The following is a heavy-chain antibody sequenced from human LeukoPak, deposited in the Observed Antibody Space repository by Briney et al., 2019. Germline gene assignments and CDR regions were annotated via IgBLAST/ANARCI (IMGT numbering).Heavy chain of an antibody. CDR2: INPNSGGT. Sequence: GASVKVSCKASGYTFTSYGISWVRQAPGQGLEWMGWINPNSGGTNYAQKFQGRVTMTRDTSISTAYMELSRLRSDDTAVYYCALPREMARALDAFDIWGQGTMVTVSS. D-gene: IGHD5-24*01. J-gene: IGHJ3*02. CDR1: GYTFTSYG. CDR3: ALPREMARALDAFDI. V-gene: IGHV1-2*02.